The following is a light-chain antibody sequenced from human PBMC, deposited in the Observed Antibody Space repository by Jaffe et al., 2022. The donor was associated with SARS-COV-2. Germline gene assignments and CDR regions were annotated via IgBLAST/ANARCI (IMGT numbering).Light chain of an antibody. CDR2: SNN. J-gene: IGLJ3*02. V-gene: IGLV1-44*01. CDR1: SSNIGSNT. CDR3: AAWDDSLNGWV. Sequence: QSVLTQPPSASGTPGQRVTVSCSGSSSNIGSNTVNWYQQVPGTAPKLLIYSNNQRPLGVPDRFSGSKSGTSASLALSGLQSEDEADYYCAAWDDSLNGWVFGGGTKLTVL.